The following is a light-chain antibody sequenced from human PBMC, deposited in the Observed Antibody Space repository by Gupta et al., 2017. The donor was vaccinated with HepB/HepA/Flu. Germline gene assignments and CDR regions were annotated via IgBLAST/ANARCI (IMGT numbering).Light chain of an antibody. J-gene: IGKJ1*01. CDR3: QQHYSSCT. CDR1: QSLLYSSNSKNY. Sequence: DIVLTQSPDSLAVSLGERAIINCKSSQSLLYSSNSKNYLAWYQQKPGQPPKLLFYWASNREYGVPDRFSGSEYGTDFTLTSSSRQAEDVAIYYGQQHYSSCTFGQWTKVEIK. CDR2: WAS. V-gene: IGKV4-1*01.